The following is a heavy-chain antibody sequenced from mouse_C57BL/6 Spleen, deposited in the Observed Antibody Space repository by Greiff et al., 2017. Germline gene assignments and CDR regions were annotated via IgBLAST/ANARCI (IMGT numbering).Heavy chain of an antibody. V-gene: IGHV5-4*01. D-gene: IGHD3-1*01. CDR1: GFTFSSYA. CDR2: ISDGGSYT. J-gene: IGHJ3*01. CDR3: ARDSSGFAY. Sequence: DVKLVESGGGLVKPGGSLKLSCAASGFTFSSYAMSWVRQTPEKRLEWVATISDGGSYTYYPDNVKGRFTISRDNAKNNLYLQMSHLKSEDTAMYYCARDSSGFAYWGQGTLVTVSA.